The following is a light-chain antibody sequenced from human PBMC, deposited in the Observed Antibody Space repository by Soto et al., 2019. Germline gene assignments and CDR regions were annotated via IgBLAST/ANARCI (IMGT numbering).Light chain of an antibody. CDR1: QSISSY. V-gene: IGKV1-39*01. CDR2: AAS. Sequence: IQMTQSPSSLSASVGDRVTITCRASQSISSYLNWYQQKPGKAPKLLIYAASSLQSGVPSRLTGSGSGTDFTLTISSLQPEDFATYYCQQSYSTTITFGQGTRLEIX. CDR3: QQSYSTTIT. J-gene: IGKJ5*01.